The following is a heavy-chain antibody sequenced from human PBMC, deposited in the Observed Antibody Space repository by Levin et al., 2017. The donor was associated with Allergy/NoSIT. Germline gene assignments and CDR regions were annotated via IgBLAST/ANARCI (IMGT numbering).Heavy chain of an antibody. CDR3: AKDSVNSSGWLPDY. V-gene: IGHV3-30*18. CDR1: GFTFSSYG. Sequence: PGESLKISCAASGFTFSSYGMHWVRQAPGKGLEWVAVISYDGSNKYYADSVKGRFTISRDNSKNTLYLQMNSLRAEDTAVYYCAKDSVNSSGWLPDYWGQGTLVTVSS. J-gene: IGHJ4*02. D-gene: IGHD6-19*01. CDR2: ISYDGSNK.